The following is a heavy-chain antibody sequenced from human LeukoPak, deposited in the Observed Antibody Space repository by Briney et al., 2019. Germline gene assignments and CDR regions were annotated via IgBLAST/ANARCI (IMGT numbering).Heavy chain of an antibody. CDR2: ISAYNGNT. V-gene: IGHV1-18*01. J-gene: IGHJ5*02. D-gene: IGHD3-16*01. CDR3: ARADMPYLGNWFDP. Sequence: ASVKVSCKASGYTFTSYGISWVRQAPGQGLEWMGWISAYNGNTNYAQKLRGRVTMTTDTSTSTAYMELRSLRSDDTAVYYCARADMPYLGNWFDPWGQGTLVTVSS. CDR1: GYTFTSYG.